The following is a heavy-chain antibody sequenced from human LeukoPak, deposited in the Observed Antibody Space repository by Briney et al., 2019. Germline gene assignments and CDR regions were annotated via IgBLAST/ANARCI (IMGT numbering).Heavy chain of an antibody. J-gene: IGHJ4*02. V-gene: IGHV1-18*01. CDR3: ARDDCSSTSCYNHPFDY. D-gene: IGHD2-2*02. Sequence: ASVKVSCKASGYTFTSYGISWVRQAPGQGLEWMGWISAYNGNTNYAQKLQGRVTMTTDTSTSTAYMELRSLRSDDTAVYYCARDDCSSTSCYNHPFDYWGQGTLVTVSS. CDR1: GYTFTSYG. CDR2: ISAYNGNT.